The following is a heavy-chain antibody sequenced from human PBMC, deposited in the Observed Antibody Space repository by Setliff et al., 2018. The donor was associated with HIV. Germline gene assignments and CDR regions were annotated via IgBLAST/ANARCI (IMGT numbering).Heavy chain of an antibody. CDR3: AGRGGYNDWYFDY. V-gene: IGHV4-59*11. CDR1: GVSMSSHY. CDR2: IYYSGTT. D-gene: IGHD5-12*01. J-gene: IGHJ4*02. Sequence: SETLSLTCNVSGVSMSSHYWSWIRQAPGQPPNKGLEWIGNIYYSGTTNYNPSLESRVTISIDTSKSQFSLKLTSVTTADTAMYYGAGRGGYNDWYFDYWGQGALVTVSS.